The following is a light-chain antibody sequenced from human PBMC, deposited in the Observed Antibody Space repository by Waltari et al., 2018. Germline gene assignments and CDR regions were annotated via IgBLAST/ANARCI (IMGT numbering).Light chain of an antibody. CDR3: QQRTNWPLT. V-gene: IGKV3-11*01. Sequence: EIVLTQSPATLSLSPGERAPLSCRASQSVNYFLAWFQQKPGQAPRLLIYDASNRATGIPARFSGSGSGTDFTLTISSLEPEDFAVYYCQQRTNWPLTFGGGTKVEIK. J-gene: IGKJ4*01. CDR2: DAS. CDR1: QSVNYF.